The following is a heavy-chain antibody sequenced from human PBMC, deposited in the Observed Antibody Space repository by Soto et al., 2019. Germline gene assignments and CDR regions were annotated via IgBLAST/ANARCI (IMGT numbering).Heavy chain of an antibody. Sequence: SETLSLTCTVSGGSISSGGYYWSWIRQHPGKGLEWIGYIYYSGSTYYNPSLKSRVTISVDTSKNQFSLKLSSVTAADTAVYYWARGAHYSSPFRWFDPWGQGTLVTVSS. CDR1: GGSISSGGYY. D-gene: IGHD6-13*01. CDR3: ARGAHYSSPFRWFDP. J-gene: IGHJ5*02. CDR2: IYYSGST. V-gene: IGHV4-31*03.